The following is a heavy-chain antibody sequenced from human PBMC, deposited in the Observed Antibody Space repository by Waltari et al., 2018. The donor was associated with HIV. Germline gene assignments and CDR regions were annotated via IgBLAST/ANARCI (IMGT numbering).Heavy chain of an antibody. CDR1: VGSISSSRYY. D-gene: IGHD2-21*02. CDR2: KSSGENT. Sequence: QLQLQESGPGLVKPSETLSLTCTVSVGSISSSRYYWAWRPQPPGKGLEWIGSKSSGENTYSKTSLKSRVSISVDTSKNKSSLKVRSVTAADSALYYCARQLTVGWFDPWGQGTLVIVSS. V-gene: IGHV4-39*01. CDR3: ARQLTVGWFDP. J-gene: IGHJ5*02.